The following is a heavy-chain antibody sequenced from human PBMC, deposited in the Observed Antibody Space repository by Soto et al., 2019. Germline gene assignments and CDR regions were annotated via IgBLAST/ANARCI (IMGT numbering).Heavy chain of an antibody. CDR2: IYYSGST. Sequence: QVQLQESGPGLVKPSETLSLTCTVSGGSISSYYWSWIRQPPGKGLEWIGYIYYSGSTNYNPSLKSRVTISVDTSKNQFSLKLSSVTAADTAVYYCARATPQKQLDYYYYMDVWGKGTTVTVSS. CDR1: GGSISSYY. D-gene: IGHD6-13*01. CDR3: ARATPQKQLDYYYYMDV. V-gene: IGHV4-59*01. J-gene: IGHJ6*03.